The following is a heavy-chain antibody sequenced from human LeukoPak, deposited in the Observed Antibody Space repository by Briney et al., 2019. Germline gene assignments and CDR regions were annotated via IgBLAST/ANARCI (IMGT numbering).Heavy chain of an antibody. D-gene: IGHD3-22*01. CDR1: GISLSNYG. Sequence: GGSLRLSCAVSGISLSNYGMTWVRQAPGKALEWVAGISDSGGSTNYGDCVKGGFTISRDNPKNTLYLQMTSLRAEETAVYFCAKRGVVIRVILVGFHKEAYYFDSWGQGALVTVSS. CDR3: AKRGVVIRVILVGFHKEAYYFDS. V-gene: IGHV3-23*01. CDR2: ISDSGGST. J-gene: IGHJ4*02.